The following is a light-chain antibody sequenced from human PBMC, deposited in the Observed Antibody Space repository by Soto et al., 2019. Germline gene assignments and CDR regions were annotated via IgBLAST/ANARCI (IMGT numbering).Light chain of an antibody. V-gene: IGKV3-15*01. Sequence: EVVMTQSPATLSVSPGERATLSCRASQSVSSNFAWYQQKPGQAPRPLIYGTSTRATGIPARFSGSGSGTEFTLTISSLQSEDFALYFCQQYNDWPLTFGGGTKVEIK. CDR2: GTS. J-gene: IGKJ4*01. CDR1: QSVSSN. CDR3: QQYNDWPLT.